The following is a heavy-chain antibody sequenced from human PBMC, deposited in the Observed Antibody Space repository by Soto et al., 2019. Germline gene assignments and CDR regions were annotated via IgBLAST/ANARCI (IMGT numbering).Heavy chain of an antibody. CDR3: AKEGGLSGSYYISSSYYFDY. J-gene: IGHJ4*02. CDR2: ISYDGSNT. CDR1: GFTFSSYG. Sequence: GRSLRLSCVASGFTFSSYGMHWVRQAPGKGLEWVAIISYDGSNTYYADSVKGRFTISRDNSKNTLYLQMNSLRAEDTSVYYCAKEGGLSGSYYISSSYYFDYLGQGTLVTGSS. V-gene: IGHV3-30*18. D-gene: IGHD1-26*01.